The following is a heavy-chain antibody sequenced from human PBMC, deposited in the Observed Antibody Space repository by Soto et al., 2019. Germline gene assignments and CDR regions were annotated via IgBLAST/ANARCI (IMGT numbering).Heavy chain of an antibody. J-gene: IGHJ4*02. D-gene: IGHD6-19*01. CDR1: GGSVSSTNW. Sequence: QVQLQESGPGLVEPSGTLPLTCAVSGGSVSSTNWWSWVRQPPGKGLEWIGEIYHSGSTYYNPSLKSRVTISVDKSKNQFSLRLSSVTAADTAVYFCARDRAVSARGSFDYWGQGTLVTVSS. V-gene: IGHV4-4*02. CDR3: ARDRAVSARGSFDY. CDR2: IYHSGST.